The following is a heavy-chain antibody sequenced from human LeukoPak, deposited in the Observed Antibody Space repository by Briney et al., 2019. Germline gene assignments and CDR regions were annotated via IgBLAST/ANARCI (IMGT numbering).Heavy chain of an antibody. CDR3: ARGGYYGSGSFPDY. V-gene: IGHV1-18*01. J-gene: IGHJ4*02. CDR2: MSPHTGNT. CDR1: GYVFTSFG. D-gene: IGHD3-10*01. Sequence: GASVKVSCKASGYVFTSFGINWVRQAPGQGLEWMGWMSPHTGNTQYTQKLQGRPTMTTDTSTSTAYMDLRSLISDDTAVYFCARGGYYGSGSFPDYWGQGTLVTVSS.